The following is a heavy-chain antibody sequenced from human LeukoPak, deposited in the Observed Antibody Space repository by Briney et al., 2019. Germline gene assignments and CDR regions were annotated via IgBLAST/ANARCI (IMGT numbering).Heavy chain of an antibody. D-gene: IGHD5-24*01. Sequence: RPGGSLRLSCAGSGYIFDDYGMRWVRQAPGKGLEWVAGISWNGGSTGYAASVKGRCTISRDNAKTALYLEMNSLRVEDTAFYYCVRLGRDGYTYGAAYWGQGALVTVSS. CDR3: VRLGRDGYTYGAAY. J-gene: IGHJ1*01. CDR1: GYIFDDYG. CDR2: ISWNGGST. V-gene: IGHV3-20*04.